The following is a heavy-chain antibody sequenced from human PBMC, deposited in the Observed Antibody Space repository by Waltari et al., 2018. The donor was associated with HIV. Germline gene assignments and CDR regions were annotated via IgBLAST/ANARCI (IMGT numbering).Heavy chain of an antibody. V-gene: IGHV1-2*02. CDR2: ININSGGT. CDR1: GYTFTDYY. CDR3: TRAQSHVHGLDV. J-gene: IGHJ6*02. Sequence: QVQLVQSGAELKKSGASVKVSCKPSGYTFTDYYIHWVRQAPGQGLEWMGWININSGGTNVAQKFRGRVTLTRDTSISTAYMQLSSLGSDDTAIYYCTRAQSHVHGLDVWGQGTTVTVSS.